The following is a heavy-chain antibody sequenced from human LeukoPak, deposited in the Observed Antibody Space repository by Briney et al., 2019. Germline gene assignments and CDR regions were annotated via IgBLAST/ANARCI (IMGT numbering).Heavy chain of an antibody. V-gene: IGHV3-33*06. CDR1: GFTFSSYG. CDR2: IWYDGSNK. D-gene: IGHD6-6*01. CDR3: AKVLFEYSSSYYLSDD. Sequence: GGSLRLSCAASGFTFSSYGMHWVRQAPGKGLEWVAVIWYDGSNKYYADSVKGRFTISRDNSKNTLYLQMNSLRADDTAVYYCAKVLFEYSSSYYLSDDWGQGTLVTVSS. J-gene: IGHJ4*02.